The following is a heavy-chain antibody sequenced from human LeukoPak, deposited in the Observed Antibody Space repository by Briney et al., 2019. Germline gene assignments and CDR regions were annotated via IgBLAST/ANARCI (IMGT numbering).Heavy chain of an antibody. D-gene: IGHD5-24*01. Sequence: PGGSLRLSCAASGFTVSGNYMSWVRQAPGKGLEWVSVIYSGGSTYYADSVKGRFTISRDNSKNTLYLQMNSLRAEDTAVYYCARESLGYKNWFDPWGQGTLVTVSS. CDR3: ARESLGYKNWFDP. CDR2: IYSGGST. J-gene: IGHJ5*02. CDR1: GFTVSGNY. V-gene: IGHV3-53*01.